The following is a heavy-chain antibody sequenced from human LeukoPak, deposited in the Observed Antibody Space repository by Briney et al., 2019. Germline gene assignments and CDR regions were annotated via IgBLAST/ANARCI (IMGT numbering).Heavy chain of an antibody. J-gene: IGHJ4*02. D-gene: IGHD2-15*01. Sequence: GASVTVSCKASGYTFTSYDIYWLRQAPGQGPEWMGWMSPNSGNTGSAQRFQGRVTMTRDTSMSSAYMELSNLRPEDTAVYYCARGSFSRWTTQSYLDYWGQGTLVTVSS. CDR2: MSPNSGNT. CDR1: GYTFTSYD. CDR3: ARGSFSRWTTQSYLDY. V-gene: IGHV1-8*01.